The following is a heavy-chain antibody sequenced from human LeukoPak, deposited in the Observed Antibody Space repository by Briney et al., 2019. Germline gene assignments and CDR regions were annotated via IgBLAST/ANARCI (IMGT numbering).Heavy chain of an antibody. D-gene: IGHD2-2*01. CDR3: AREPEGYCSSTSCSGMDV. Sequence: SETLSLTCTVSGGSISSSSYYWGWIRQPPGKGLEWIGSIYYSGSTYYNPSLKSRVTISVDTSKNQFSLKLSSVTAADTAVYYCAREPEGYCSSTSCSGMDVWGQGTTVTVSS. V-gene: IGHV4-39*07. CDR2: IYYSGST. CDR1: GGSISSSSYY. J-gene: IGHJ6*02.